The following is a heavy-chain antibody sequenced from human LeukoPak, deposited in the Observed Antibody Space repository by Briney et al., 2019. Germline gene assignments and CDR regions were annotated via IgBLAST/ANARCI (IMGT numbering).Heavy chain of an antibody. CDR1: GFTFSSYW. J-gene: IGHJ3*02. Sequence: EGSLRLSCAASGFTFSSYWMHWVRQAPGKGLVWVSRINTDGSTTNYADSVKGRFTISRDNAKNTLDLQMNSLRADDTAMYYCVRVGLTTVVHGLHAFDIWGQGTIVSVSS. CDR3: VRVGLTTVVHGLHAFDI. D-gene: IGHD4-23*01. CDR2: INTDGSTT. V-gene: IGHV3-74*01.